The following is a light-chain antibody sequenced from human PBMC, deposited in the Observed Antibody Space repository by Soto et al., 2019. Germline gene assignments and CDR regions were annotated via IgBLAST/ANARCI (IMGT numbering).Light chain of an antibody. J-gene: IGKJ4*01. V-gene: IGKV1-5*03. Sequence: DVQMNQSPSTLSASVGDRVTITCRASQSISSWFACYQQKPGKAPKLLIYKASSLESGVPSRFSSGGSGTEFTLTIISLQPDEFATYYCQQYNSYPLTFGGGTKVDI. CDR2: KAS. CDR1: QSISSW. CDR3: QQYNSYPLT.